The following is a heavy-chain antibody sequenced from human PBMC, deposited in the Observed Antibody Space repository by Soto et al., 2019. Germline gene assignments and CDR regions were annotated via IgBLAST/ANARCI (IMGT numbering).Heavy chain of an antibody. D-gene: IGHD3-10*01. Sequence: XGALILSCSAAGFTFSSYEMNWIRKAPGKGLDWVSYIISSGSTIYYADSVKGRFTISRDNAKKSLYLQMNSLRAEETAVYYCARGSTSYGWLPLSAAFDIGGQETLPAVSS. CDR3: ARGSTSYGWLPLSAAFDI. CDR2: IISSGSTI. CDR1: GFTFSSYE. V-gene: IGHV3-48*03. J-gene: IGHJ3*02.